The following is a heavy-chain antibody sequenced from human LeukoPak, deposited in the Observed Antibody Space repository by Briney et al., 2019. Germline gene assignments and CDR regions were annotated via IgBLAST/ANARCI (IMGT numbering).Heavy chain of an antibody. V-gene: IGHV4-30-2*01. CDR2: IYHSGST. CDR3: ARSALPERRIRSSSWYYFDY. CDR1: GGSISCGGYS. J-gene: IGHJ4*02. D-gene: IGHD6-13*01. Sequence: KPSQTLSLTCAVSGGSISCGGYSWSWIRQPPGKGLEWIGHIYHSGSTSYNPSLKSRVTISVDRSKNQFSLKLSSVTAADTAVYYCARSALPERRIRSSSWYYFDYWGQGTLVTVSS.